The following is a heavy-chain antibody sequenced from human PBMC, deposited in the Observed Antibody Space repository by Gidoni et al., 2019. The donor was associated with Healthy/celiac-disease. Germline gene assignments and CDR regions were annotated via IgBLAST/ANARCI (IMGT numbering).Heavy chain of an antibody. V-gene: IGHV3-13*01. Sequence: EVQLVESGGGLVQPGGSLRLSCAASGFTFSRYDMHWVRQATGKGLEWVSAIGSAGETYYPGSVKGRFTIYREKAKNSLYLQMNRMRAGETAVYYCARALAVAGPDYWGQGTLVTVSS. CDR2: IGSAGET. CDR1: GFTFSRYD. D-gene: IGHD6-19*01. J-gene: IGHJ4*02. CDR3: ARALAVAGPDY.